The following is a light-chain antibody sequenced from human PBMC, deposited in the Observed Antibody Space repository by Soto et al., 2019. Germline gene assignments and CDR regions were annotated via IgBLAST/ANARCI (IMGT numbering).Light chain of an antibody. CDR2: GAF. V-gene: IGKV3-15*01. CDR3: QQYNDWPLT. J-gene: IGKJ1*01. CDR1: QSVSSN. Sequence: EIVMTQSPVTLSVSPCERATLSCRASQSVSSNLAWYQQKPGQAPSLLIYGAFTRATGIPARFSGTGSGTEFTLTISSLQSEDFALYYCQQYNDWPLTFGQGTKVDIK.